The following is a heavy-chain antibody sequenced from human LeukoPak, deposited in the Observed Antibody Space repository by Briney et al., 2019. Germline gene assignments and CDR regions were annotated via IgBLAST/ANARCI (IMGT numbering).Heavy chain of an antibody. CDR1: GFTFSSYE. J-gene: IGHJ4*02. D-gene: IGHD3-10*01. CDR2: ISSSGSTI. V-gene: IGHV3-48*03. CDR3: ATWFGELSWGLFDY. Sequence: PGGSLRLSCAASGFTFSSYEMNWVRQAPGKGLEWVSYISSSGSTIYYADSVKGRFTISRDNAKKSLYLQMNSLRDEDTAVFFCATWFGELSWGLFDYWGQGTLVTVSS.